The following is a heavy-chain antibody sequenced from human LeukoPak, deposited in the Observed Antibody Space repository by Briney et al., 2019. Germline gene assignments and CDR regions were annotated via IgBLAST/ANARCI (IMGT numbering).Heavy chain of an antibody. D-gene: IGHD3-10*01. Sequence: PGGSLRLSCAASGFTFSSYGMHWVRQAPGKGLEWVAFIRYDGSNKYYADSVKGRFTISRDNSKNTLYLQMNSLRAEDTAVYYCAKDYYGSGSYTYYYGMDVWGQGTTVTVSS. J-gene: IGHJ6*02. CDR2: IRYDGSNK. CDR1: GFTFSSYG. V-gene: IGHV3-30*02. CDR3: AKDYYGSGSYTYYYGMDV.